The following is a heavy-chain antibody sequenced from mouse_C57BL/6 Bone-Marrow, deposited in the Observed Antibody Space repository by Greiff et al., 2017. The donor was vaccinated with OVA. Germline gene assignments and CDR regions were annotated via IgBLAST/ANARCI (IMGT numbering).Heavy chain of an antibody. Sequence: EVQLQQSGPELVKPGASVKISCKASGYTFTDYYMNWVKQSHGKSLEWIGDINPNNGGTSYNQKFKGKATLTVDKSSSTAYMELRSLTSEDSAVYYCASSYGNFLYWYFDVWGTGTTVTVSS. V-gene: IGHV1-26*01. D-gene: IGHD2-1*01. CDR1: GYTFTDYY. CDR2: INPNNGGT. J-gene: IGHJ1*03. CDR3: ASSYGNFLYWYFDV.